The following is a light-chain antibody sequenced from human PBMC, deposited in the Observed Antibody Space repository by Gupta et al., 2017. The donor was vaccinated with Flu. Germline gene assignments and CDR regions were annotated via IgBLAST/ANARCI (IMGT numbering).Light chain of an antibody. J-gene: IGKJ5*01. CDR3: QQRSNWPVT. CDR1: QSVSSY. CDR2: DAS. V-gene: IGKV3-11*01. Sequence: PATLSLSPGERATLSCRASQSVSSYLAWYQQKPGQAPRLLIYDASNRATGIPARFSGSGSGTDFTLTISSLEPEDFAVYYCQQRSNWPVTFGQATQLEIK.